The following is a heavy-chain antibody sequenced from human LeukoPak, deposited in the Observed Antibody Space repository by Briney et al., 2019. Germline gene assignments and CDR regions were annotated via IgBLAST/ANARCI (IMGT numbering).Heavy chain of an antibody. CDR3: ARGARITIFGVVTAEYYFDY. CDR2: IYTSGST. Sequence: SETLSLTCTVSGVSISSYYWSWIRQPAGKGLEWIGRIYTSGSTNYNPSLKSRVTMSVDTSKNQFSLRLNFVTAADTAVYYCARGARITIFGVVTAEYYFDYWGQGTLVTVSS. V-gene: IGHV4-4*07. D-gene: IGHD3-3*01. CDR1: GVSISSYY. J-gene: IGHJ4*02.